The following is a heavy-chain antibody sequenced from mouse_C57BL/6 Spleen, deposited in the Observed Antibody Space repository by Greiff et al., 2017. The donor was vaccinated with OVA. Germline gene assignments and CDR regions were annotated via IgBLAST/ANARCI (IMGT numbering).Heavy chain of an antibody. V-gene: IGHV14-4*01. Sequence: EVKLQQSGAELVRPGASVKLSCTASGFNIKDDYMHWVKQRPEQGLEWIGWIDPENGDTEYASKFQGKATITADTSSNTAYLQLSSLTSEDTAVYYCTRGGAWFAYWGQGTLVTVSA. CDR2: IDPENGDT. J-gene: IGHJ3*01. CDR1: GFNIKDDY. CDR3: TRGGAWFAY.